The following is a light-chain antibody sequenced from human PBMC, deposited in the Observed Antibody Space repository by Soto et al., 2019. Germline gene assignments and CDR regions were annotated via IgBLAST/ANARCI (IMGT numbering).Light chain of an antibody. CDR3: QHYDSYSEA. V-gene: IGKV1-5*03. Sequence: DIQMTQSPSTLSASVADRVTVTCRASQSISSWVAWYQQKPGKAPKLLIYKASTLKSGVPSRVSGSGSGTEFTLTISSLQPDDFATYYCQHYDSYSEAFGQGTKVDIK. CDR2: KAS. J-gene: IGKJ1*01. CDR1: QSISSW.